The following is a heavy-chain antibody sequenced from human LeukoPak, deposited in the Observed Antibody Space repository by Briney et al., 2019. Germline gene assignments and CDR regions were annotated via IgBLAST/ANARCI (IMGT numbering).Heavy chain of an antibody. CDR3: ARSGKKGVVVVAADYYYYYMDV. CDR1: GGSISSSSYY. Sequence: SETLSLTCTVSGGSISSSSYYWSWIRQPAGKGLEWIGRIYASGSTNYNPSLKSRVTISVDTSKNQFSLKLSSVTAADTAVYYCARSGKKGVVVVAADYYYYYMDVWGKGTTVTVSS. J-gene: IGHJ6*03. V-gene: IGHV4-61*02. CDR2: IYASGST. D-gene: IGHD2-15*01.